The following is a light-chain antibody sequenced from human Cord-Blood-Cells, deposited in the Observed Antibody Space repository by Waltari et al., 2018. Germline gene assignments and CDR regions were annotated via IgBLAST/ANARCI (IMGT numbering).Light chain of an antibody. J-gene: IGLJ3*02. Sequence: QSALTQPASVSGSPGQSITITCTGTSSHGGGYNYVSCYQQHPGKAPKLMIYDVNNRPSGVSNRFSGSKSGNTASLTISGLQAEDEADYYCSSYTSSSTLVFGGGTKLTVL. CDR3: SSYTSSSTLV. CDR2: DVN. CDR1: SSHGGGYNY. V-gene: IGLV2-14*01.